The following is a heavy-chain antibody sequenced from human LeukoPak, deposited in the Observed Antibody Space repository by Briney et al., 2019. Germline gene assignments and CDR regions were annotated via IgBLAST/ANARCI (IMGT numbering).Heavy chain of an antibody. CDR3: ARDSLGLDYYDSSGYWFRLQHAFDI. V-gene: IGHV1-18*01. CDR1: DYTFTSYG. D-gene: IGHD3-22*01. CDR2: ISAYNGNT. Sequence: GASVKVSCKASDYTFTSYGISWVRQAPGQGLEWMGWISAYNGNTNYAQKLQGRVTMTTDTSTSTAYMELRSLRSDDTAVYYCARDSLGLDYYDSSGYWFRLQHAFDIWGQGTMVTVSS. J-gene: IGHJ3*02.